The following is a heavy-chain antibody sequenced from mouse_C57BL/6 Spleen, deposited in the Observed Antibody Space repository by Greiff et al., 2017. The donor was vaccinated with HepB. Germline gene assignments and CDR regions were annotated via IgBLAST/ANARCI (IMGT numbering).Heavy chain of an antibody. CDR1: GFTFSSYA. CDR2: ISDGGSYT. Sequence: EVQGVESGGGLVKPGGSLKLSCAASGFTFSSYAMSWVRQTPEKRLEWVATISDGGSYTYYPDNVKGRFTISRDNAKNNLYLQMSHLKSEDTAMYYCARDYYGSSYRYWYFDVWGTGTTVTVSS. V-gene: IGHV5-4*01. J-gene: IGHJ1*03. CDR3: ARDYYGSSYRYWYFDV. D-gene: IGHD1-1*01.